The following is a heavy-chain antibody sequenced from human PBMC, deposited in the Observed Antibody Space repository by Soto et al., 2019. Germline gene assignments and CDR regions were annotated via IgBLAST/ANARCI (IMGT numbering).Heavy chain of an antibody. J-gene: IGHJ4*02. CDR1: GFTFSSYG. CDR2: IWYDGSNK. CDR3: ARESITMVRGVYY. V-gene: IGHV3-33*01. Sequence: QVQLVESGGGVVQPGRSLRLSCAASGFTFSSYGMHWVRQAPGKGLEWVAVIWYDGSNKYYADSVKGRFTISRDNSKNTLYLQMNSLRAEDTAVYYCARESITMVRGVYYWCQGTLVTVSS. D-gene: IGHD3-10*01.